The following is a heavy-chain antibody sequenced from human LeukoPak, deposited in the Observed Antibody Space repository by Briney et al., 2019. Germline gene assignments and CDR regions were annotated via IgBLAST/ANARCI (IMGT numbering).Heavy chain of an antibody. CDR3: AKEMLRGYYYYGMDV. CDR1: GFTFSSYA. V-gene: IGHV3-23*01. CDR2: ISDTGGGT. D-gene: IGHD3-10*01. Sequence: GGSLRLSCAASGFTFSSYAMRWVRQAPGKGLEWVSAISDTGGGTFYADSVKGRFTISRDNSQNTLFLQMNRLRADDTAIYYCAKEMLRGYYYYGMDVWGQGTTVTVSS. J-gene: IGHJ6*02.